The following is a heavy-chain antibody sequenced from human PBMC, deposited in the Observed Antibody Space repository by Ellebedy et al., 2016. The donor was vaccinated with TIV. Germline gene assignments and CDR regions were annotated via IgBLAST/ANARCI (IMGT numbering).Heavy chain of an antibody. J-gene: IGHJ3*02. V-gene: IGHV1-69*13. D-gene: IGHD3-10*01. CDR2: IIPIFGTA. CDR3: ARGWFGEFNDAFDI. CDR1: GGTFSSYA. Sequence: SVKVSCXASGGTFSSYAISWVRQAPGQGLEWMGGIIPIFGTANYAQKFQGRVTITADESTSTAYMELSSLRSEDTAVYYCARGWFGEFNDAFDIWGQGTMVTVSS.